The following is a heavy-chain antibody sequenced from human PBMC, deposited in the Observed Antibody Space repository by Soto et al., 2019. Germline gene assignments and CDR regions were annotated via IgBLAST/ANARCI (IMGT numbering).Heavy chain of an antibody. V-gene: IGHV3-30-3*01. Sequence: QVQLVESGGGVVQPGRSLRLSCAASGFTFSSYAMHWVRQAPGQGLEWVAVISYDGSNKYYADSVKGRFTISRDKSKNTLYLQMNRLRAEATAVYDCGIDERLFSLAYGMAVWGQGTTVTVSS. CDR2: ISYDGSNK. D-gene: IGHD3-10*02. CDR1: GFTFSSYA. CDR3: GIDERLFSLAYGMAV. J-gene: IGHJ6*02.